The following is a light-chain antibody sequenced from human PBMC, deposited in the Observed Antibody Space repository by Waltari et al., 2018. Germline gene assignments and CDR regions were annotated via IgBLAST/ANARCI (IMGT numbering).Light chain of an antibody. J-gene: IGLJ2*01. V-gene: IGLV3-19*01. CDR2: GKN. Sequence: SSELTQDPAVSVALRQTVRITSQGDSLRSYYAIWYQQKPGQAPVLVIYGKNNRPSGIPDRFSGSSSGNTASLTSTGAQAEDEADYYCNSRDSSGNHVVFGGGTKLTVL. CDR1: SLRSYY. CDR3: NSRDSSGNHVV.